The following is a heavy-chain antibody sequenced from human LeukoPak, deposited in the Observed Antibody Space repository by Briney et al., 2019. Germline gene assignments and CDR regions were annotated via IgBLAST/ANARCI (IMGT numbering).Heavy chain of an antibody. CDR3: AKGYSYGYGYYFDY. D-gene: IGHD5-18*01. V-gene: IGHV3-9*01. J-gene: IGHJ4*02. Sequence: PGRSLRLSCAASGFTFDDYAMHWVRHAPGKGLEWVSGISWNGGSIGYADSVKGRFTISRDNAKNSLYLQMNSLRAEDTALYYCAKGYSYGYGYYFDYWGQGTLVTVSS. CDR2: ISWNGGSI. CDR1: GFTFDDYA.